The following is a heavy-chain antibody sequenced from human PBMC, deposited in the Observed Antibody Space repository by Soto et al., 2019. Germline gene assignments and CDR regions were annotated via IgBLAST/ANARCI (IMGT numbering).Heavy chain of an antibody. CDR3: ARDLRAAGRYCIDV. J-gene: IGHJ6*02. V-gene: IGHV1-69*13. Sequence: ASVKVSCKASGGSFSSYAISWVRQAPGQGLEWMGGIIPIVGTGNYAQNFQGRVTITADESTSTAYMELSSLRSEDTAMYYCARDLRAAGRYCIDVCGQVTTFTVS. D-gene: IGHD6-13*01. CDR2: IIPIVGTG. CDR1: GGSFSSYA.